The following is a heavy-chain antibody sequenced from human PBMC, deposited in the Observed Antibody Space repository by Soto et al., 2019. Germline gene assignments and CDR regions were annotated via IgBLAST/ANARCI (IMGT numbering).Heavy chain of an antibody. CDR1: GFTFSSYW. V-gene: IGHV3-7*03. CDR3: ARSYSSSWYIYYYGMDV. CDR2: IKQDGSEK. J-gene: IGHJ6*02. D-gene: IGHD6-13*01. Sequence: GGSLRLSCAASGFTFSSYWMSWFRQAPGNGLEWVANIKQDGSEKYYVDSVKGRFTISRDNAKNSLYLQMNSLRAEDTAVYYCARSYSSSWYIYYYGMDVWGQGTTVTVSS.